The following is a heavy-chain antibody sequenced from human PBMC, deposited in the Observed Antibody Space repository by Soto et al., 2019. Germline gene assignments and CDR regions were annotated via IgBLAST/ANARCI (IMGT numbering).Heavy chain of an antibody. CDR3: AKGGARTSYCGGDCSPYNGFDP. V-gene: IGHV3-23*01. J-gene: IGHJ5*02. CDR2: ISGSGGST. Sequence: GGSLRLSCAASGFTFSSYAMSWVRQAPGKGLEWVSAISGSGGSTYYADSVKGRFTISRDNSKNTLYLQMNSLRAEDTAVYYCAKGGARTSYCGGDCSPYNGFDPWGQGTLVTVSS. D-gene: IGHD2-21*02. CDR1: GFTFSSYA.